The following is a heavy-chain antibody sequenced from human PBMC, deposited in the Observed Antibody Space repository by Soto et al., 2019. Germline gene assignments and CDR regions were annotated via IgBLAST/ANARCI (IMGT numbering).Heavy chain of an antibody. Sequence: GGSLRLSCAASGFTFSSYWMSWVRQAPGRGLEWVANIKQDGSEKYYVDSVKGRFAISRDNAKNSLYLQMNSLRAEDTAVYYCARARPPGIAAAGTSCFDYWGQGTLVTVSS. V-gene: IGHV3-7*01. CDR1: GFTFSSYW. J-gene: IGHJ4*02. CDR3: ARARPPGIAAAGTSCFDY. D-gene: IGHD6-13*01. CDR2: IKQDGSEK.